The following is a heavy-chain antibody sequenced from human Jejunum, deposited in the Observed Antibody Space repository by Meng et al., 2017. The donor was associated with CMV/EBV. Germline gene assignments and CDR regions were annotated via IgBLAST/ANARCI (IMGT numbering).Heavy chain of an antibody. D-gene: IGHD2-2*01. Sequence: GNTFSNDYMHWVRQAPGQGLEWMAWINTNSGDTNSAQRFQGRVTVTRDTSITTTYMELNRLTSDDTAVYFCAREATRSTSHLQAFDIWGQGTMVTVSS. CDR2: INTNSGDT. CDR1: GNTFSNDY. J-gene: IGHJ3*02. CDR3: AREATRSTSHLQAFDI. V-gene: IGHV1-2*02.